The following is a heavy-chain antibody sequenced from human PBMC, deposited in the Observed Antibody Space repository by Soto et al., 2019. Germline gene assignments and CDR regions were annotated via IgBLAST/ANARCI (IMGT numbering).Heavy chain of an antibody. CDR2: ISYDGSNK. J-gene: IGHJ6*04. CDR1: GFTFSSYG. CDR3: AKILQLGDYAYYYYGMDV. Sequence: QVQLVESGGGVVQPGRSLRLSCAASGFTFSSYGMHWVRQAPGKGLEWVAVISYDGSNKYYADSVKGRFTISRDNSKNTLYLQMNSLRAEDTAVYYCAKILQLGDYAYYYYGMDVWGKGTTVTVSS. D-gene: IGHD4-17*01. V-gene: IGHV3-30*18.